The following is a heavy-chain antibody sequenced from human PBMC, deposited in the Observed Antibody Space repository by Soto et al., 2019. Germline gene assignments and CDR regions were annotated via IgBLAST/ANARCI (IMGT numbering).Heavy chain of an antibody. D-gene: IGHD5-12*01. CDR2: INHSGST. V-gene: IGHV4-34*01. J-gene: IGHJ6*03. CDR3: ARVVAALHYYYYYYMDV. Sequence: SETLSLTCAVYGGSFSGYYWSWIRQPPGKGLEWIGEINHSGSTNYNPSLKSRVTISVDTSKNQFSLKLSSVTAADTAVYYCARVVAALHYYYYYYMDVWGKGTTVTVSS. CDR1: GGSFSGYY.